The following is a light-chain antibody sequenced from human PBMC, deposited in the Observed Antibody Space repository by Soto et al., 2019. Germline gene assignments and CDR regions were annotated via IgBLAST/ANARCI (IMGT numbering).Light chain of an antibody. CDR2: GAS. Sequence: EIVLPQSPGTLSLSPGASATLSGRASQTVSSSLAWYQQKTGQAPRLLISGASTRATGIPDRFSGSGSETDFTLTISRLEPEDFALYYCKQYGSSPITVGKGTRLEIK. CDR1: QTVSSS. CDR3: KQYGSSPIT. J-gene: IGKJ5*01. V-gene: IGKV3-20*01.